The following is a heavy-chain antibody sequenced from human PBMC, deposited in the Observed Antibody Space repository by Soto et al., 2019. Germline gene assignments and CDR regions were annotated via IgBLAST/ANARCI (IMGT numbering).Heavy chain of an antibody. CDR2: IIPIFGTA. CDR3: ARESRFDSSGYYYYAFDI. D-gene: IGHD3-22*01. CDR1: GGTFSSYA. Sequence: QVQLVQSGAEVKKPGSSVKVSCKASGGTFSSYAISWVRQVPGQGLEWMGGIIPIFGTANYAQKFQGRVTITADESTSTAYMELSSLRSEDTAVYYCARESRFDSSGYYYYAFDIWGQGTMVTVSS. V-gene: IGHV1-69*01. J-gene: IGHJ3*02.